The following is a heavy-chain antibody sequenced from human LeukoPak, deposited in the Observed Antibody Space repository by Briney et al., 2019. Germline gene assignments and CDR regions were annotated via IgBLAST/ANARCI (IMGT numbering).Heavy chain of an antibody. CDR2: INYSGST. CDR1: GGSISSGDYY. V-gene: IGHV4-30-4*01. J-gene: IGHJ6*02. CDR3: ARDRSKSGYDYYYYYGMDV. D-gene: IGHD5-12*01. Sequence: ASQTLSLTCTVSGGSISSGDYYWSWIRQPPGKGLEWIGYINYSGSTYYNPSLKSRVTISVDTSKNQFSLKLSSVTAADTAVYYCARDRSKSGYDYYYYYGMDVWGQGTTVTVSS.